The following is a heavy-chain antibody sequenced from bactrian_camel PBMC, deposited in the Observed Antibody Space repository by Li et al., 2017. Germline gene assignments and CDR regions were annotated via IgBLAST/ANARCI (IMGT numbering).Heavy chain of an antibody. CDR2: ICSIA. Sequence: HVQLVESGGGSVQAGGSLRLSCDTSGYTFSRGCAAWFRQAPGKEREGVASICSIAVYADSVKGRFTISQNTAKNTLYLQMNSLEPEDTAMYYCAADPSISFDGNRGAVEWWLLHDPPTGRRFTYWGQGTQVTVS. D-gene: IGHD2*01. CDR3: AADPSISFDGNRGAVEWWLLHDPPTGRRFTY. J-gene: IGHJ4*01. V-gene: IGHV3-3*01. CDR1: GYTFSRGC.